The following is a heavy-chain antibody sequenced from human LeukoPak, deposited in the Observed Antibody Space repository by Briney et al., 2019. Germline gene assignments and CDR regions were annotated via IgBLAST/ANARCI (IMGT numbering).Heavy chain of an antibody. D-gene: IGHD2-15*01. CDR1: GGTFISYA. V-gene: IGHV1-69*05. J-gene: IGHJ1*01. Sequence: ASVKVSCKASGGTFISYAIRWVRQAPGQGLEWMGGIIPIFGTANYAQKFQGRVSITTDESTSTAYMELSSLRSEDTAVYYCASPAYCSGGSCLEYFQHWGQGTLVTVSS. CDR2: IIPIFGTA. CDR3: ASPAYCSGGSCLEYFQH.